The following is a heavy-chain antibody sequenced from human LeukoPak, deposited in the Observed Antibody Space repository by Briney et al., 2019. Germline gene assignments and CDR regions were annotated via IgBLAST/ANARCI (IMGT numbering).Heavy chain of an antibody. D-gene: IGHD3-22*01. CDR3: ARSLHYYDSSGYYGD. CDR1: GYTFTSYG. Sequence: GASVKVSCKASGYTFTSYGISWVRQAPGQGLEWMGWISACNGNTNYAQKLQGRVTMTTDTSTSTAYMELRSLRSDDTAVYYCARSLHYYDSSGYYGDWGQGTLVTVSS. V-gene: IGHV1-18*01. CDR2: ISACNGNT. J-gene: IGHJ4*02.